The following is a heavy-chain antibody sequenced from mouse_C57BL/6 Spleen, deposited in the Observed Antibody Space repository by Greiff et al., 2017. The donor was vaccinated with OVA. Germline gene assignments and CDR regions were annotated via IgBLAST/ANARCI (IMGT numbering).Heavy chain of an antibody. CDR2: IYPGSGST. J-gene: IGHJ2*01. CDR3: ARKGDYSNYFDY. D-gene: IGHD2-5*01. CDR1: GYTFTSYW. V-gene: IGHV1-55*01. Sequence: VQLQESGAELVKPGASVKMSCKASGYTFTSYWITWVKQRPGQGLEWIGDIYPGSGSTNYNEKFKSKATLTVDTSSSTAYMQLSSLTSEDSAVDYCARKGDYSNYFDYWGQGTTLTVSS.